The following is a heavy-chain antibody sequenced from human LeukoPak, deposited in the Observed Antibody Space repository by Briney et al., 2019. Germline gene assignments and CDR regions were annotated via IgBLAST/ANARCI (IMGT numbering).Heavy chain of an antibody. Sequence: GGSLRLSCAASGFTFSSYGMHWVRQAPGKGLEWVAFIRYDGSNKYYADSVRGRFTISRDNSGNTLYLQMNSLRIEDTAVYYCSKTERVARGPFDFWGQGTLVTVSS. CDR1: GFTFSSYG. V-gene: IGHV3-30*02. D-gene: IGHD1-26*01. CDR3: SKTERVARGPFDF. J-gene: IGHJ4*02. CDR2: IRYDGSNK.